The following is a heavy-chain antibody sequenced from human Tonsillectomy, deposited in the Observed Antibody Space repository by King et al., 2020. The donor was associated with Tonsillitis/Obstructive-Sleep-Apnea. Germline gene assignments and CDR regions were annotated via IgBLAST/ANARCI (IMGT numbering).Heavy chain of an antibody. V-gene: IGHV3-15*01. CDR3: PLCSSTSCYSYAFDI. J-gene: IGHJ3*02. Sequence: VQLVESGGGLVKPGGSLRLSCAASGFTFSNAWMSWVRQAPGKGLEWVGRIKSKTDGGTTDYAAPVKGSFTISRDDSKNTLYLQMNSLKTEDTAVYYCPLCSSTSCYSYAFDIWGQGTMVTVSS. CDR2: IKSKTDGGTT. D-gene: IGHD2-2*01. CDR1: GFTFSNAW.